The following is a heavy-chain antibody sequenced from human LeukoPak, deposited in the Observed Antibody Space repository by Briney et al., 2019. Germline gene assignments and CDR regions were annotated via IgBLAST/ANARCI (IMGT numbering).Heavy chain of an antibody. CDR1: GFTFSSYG. CDR2: ISSSSTSI. J-gene: IGHJ3*02. D-gene: IGHD4-17*01. Sequence: GGSLRLSCAASGFTFSSYGMSWVRQAPGKGLEWVSSISSSSTSIYYADSVKGRFTISRDNAKNSLYLQMNSLRAEDTAMYYCARLDYGDYVRRGTFDIWGQGTMVTVSS. V-gene: IGHV3-21*01. CDR3: ARLDYGDYVRRGTFDI.